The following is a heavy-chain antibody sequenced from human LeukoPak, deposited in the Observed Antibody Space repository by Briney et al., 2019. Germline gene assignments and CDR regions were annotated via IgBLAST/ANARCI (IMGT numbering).Heavy chain of an antibody. CDR2: IYTSGST. Sequence: PSETLPLTCTVSGGSISSGSYYWSWIRQPAGKGLEWIGRIYTSGSTNYNPSLKSRVTISVDTSKNQFSLKLCSVTAADTAVYYCARAGGVQLWSLYYFDYWGQGTLVTVSS. CDR1: GGSISSGSYY. D-gene: IGHD5-18*01. V-gene: IGHV4-61*02. J-gene: IGHJ4*02. CDR3: ARAGGVQLWSLYYFDY.